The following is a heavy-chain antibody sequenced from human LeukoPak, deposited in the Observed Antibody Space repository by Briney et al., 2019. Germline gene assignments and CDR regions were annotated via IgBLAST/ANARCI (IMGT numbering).Heavy chain of an antibody. CDR3: GRHQTMYYGMDV. CDR2: IYYSGST. V-gene: IGHV4-59*08. CDR1: GGSIGTYY. D-gene: IGHD4/OR15-4a*01. Sequence: PSETLSLTCTVSGGSIGTYYWSWIRQPPGKGLDWIGYIYYSGSTFYNPSLKSRVTISLDTSKNQFSLKLSSVTAADTAVYYCGRHQTMYYGMDVWGQGTTVTVSS. J-gene: IGHJ6*02.